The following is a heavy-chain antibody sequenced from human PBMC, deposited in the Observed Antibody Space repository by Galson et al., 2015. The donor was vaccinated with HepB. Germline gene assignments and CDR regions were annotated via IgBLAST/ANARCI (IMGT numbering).Heavy chain of an antibody. CDR3: ARDHSSSWSHWYYYYYMDV. CDR1: GFTFSSYS. Sequence: SLRLSCAASGFTFSSYSMNWVRQAPGKGLEWVSSISSSSSYIYYADSVKGRFTISRDNAKNSLYLQMNSLRAEDTAVYYCARDHSSSWSHWYYYYYMDVWGKGTTVTVSS. D-gene: IGHD6-13*01. V-gene: IGHV3-21*01. CDR2: ISSSSSYI. J-gene: IGHJ6*03.